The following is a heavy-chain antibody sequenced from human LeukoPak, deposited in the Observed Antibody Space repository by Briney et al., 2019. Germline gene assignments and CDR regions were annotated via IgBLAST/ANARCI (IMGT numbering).Heavy chain of an antibody. Sequence: GGSLRLSCTASGFTFSSYAMNWVRQAPGKGLEWVSAITSGGSTYYADSVKGRFTISRDNSKNTLYLQMNSLRAEDTAVYYCAKGRMAAAGSFGHRGQGTLVTVSS. J-gene: IGHJ4*02. D-gene: IGHD6-13*01. CDR3: AKGRMAAAGSFGH. V-gene: IGHV3-23*01. CDR1: GFTFSSYA. CDR2: ITSGGST.